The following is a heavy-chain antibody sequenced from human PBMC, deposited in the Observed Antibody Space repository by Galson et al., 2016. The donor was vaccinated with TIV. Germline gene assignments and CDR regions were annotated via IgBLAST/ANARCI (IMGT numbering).Heavy chain of an antibody. Sequence: SLRLSCAASGFVFNNYEMNWVRQGPGKGLEWVSHISRSDTTIYYADSEKGRFTISRDNAKNSLYLQMNSLRAEDTAVYYCARDLADNSDYYPTPFDFWGQGTLVTVSS. CDR3: ARDLADNSDYYPTPFDF. CDR1: GFVFNNYE. D-gene: IGHD3-22*01. J-gene: IGHJ4*02. V-gene: IGHV3-48*03. CDR2: ISRSDTTI.